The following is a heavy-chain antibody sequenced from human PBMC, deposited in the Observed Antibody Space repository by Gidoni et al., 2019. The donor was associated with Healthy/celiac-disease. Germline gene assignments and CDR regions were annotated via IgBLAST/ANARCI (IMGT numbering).Heavy chain of an antibody. V-gene: IGHV3-23*04. J-gene: IGHJ4*02. D-gene: IGHD6-13*01. Sequence: EGQLVESGGGLVQPGVSLRRSCTAPEFPCSSYAMSWVRQAPGKGMEWVSAISGSGGRTYYADSVKGRLTSSRDNSKNTLYLQMHSLRAEDTAVYYCAKAQVFVAAAGFDYWGQGTLVTVSS. CDR2: ISGSGGRT. CDR1: EFPCSSYA. CDR3: AKAQVFVAAAGFDY.